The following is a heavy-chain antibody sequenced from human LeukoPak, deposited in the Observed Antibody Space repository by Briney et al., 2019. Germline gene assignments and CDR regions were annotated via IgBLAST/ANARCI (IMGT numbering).Heavy chain of an antibody. CDR3: ARLHCSSTSCYIGRSYFDY. CDR1: GYSISSGYY. V-gene: IGHV4-38-2*02. CDR2: IYHSGST. J-gene: IGHJ4*02. D-gene: IGHD2-2*02. Sequence: SETLSLTCTVSGYSISSGYYWGWIRQPPGKGLEWIGSIYHSGSTNYNPSLKSRVTISVDTSKNQFSLKLSSVTAADTAVYYCARLHCSSTSCYIGRSYFDYWGQGTLVTVSS.